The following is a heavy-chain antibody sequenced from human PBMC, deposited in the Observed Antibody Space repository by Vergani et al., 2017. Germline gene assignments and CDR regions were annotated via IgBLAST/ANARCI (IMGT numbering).Heavy chain of an antibody. J-gene: IGHJ5*02. V-gene: IGHV4-59*11. CDR3: ARVRATTYYDFWSGQPNWFDP. CDR2: IYYSGST. Sequence: QVQLQESGPGLVKPSETLSLTCTVSGGSISSHYWSWIRQPPGKGLEWIGYIYYSGSTNYNPSLKSRVTISVDPSKNQFSLKLSSVTAADTAVYYCARVRATTYYDFWSGQPNWFDPWGQGTLVTVSS. D-gene: IGHD3-3*01. CDR1: GGSISSHY.